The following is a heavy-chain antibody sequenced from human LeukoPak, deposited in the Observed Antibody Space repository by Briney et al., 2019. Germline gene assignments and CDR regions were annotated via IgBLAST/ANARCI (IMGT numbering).Heavy chain of an antibody. V-gene: IGHV4-4*07. D-gene: IGHD6-6*01. CDR2: IYTSGST. J-gene: IGHJ6*03. CDR1: GGSISSYY. CDR3: ARLVSSSFSDYYYYMDV. Sequence: SETLSLTCTVSGGSISSYYWSWIRQPAGKGLEWIGRIYTSGSTNYNPSLKSRVTISVDTSKNQFSLKLSSVTAADTAVYYCARLVSSSFSDYYYYMDVWGKGTTVTVSS.